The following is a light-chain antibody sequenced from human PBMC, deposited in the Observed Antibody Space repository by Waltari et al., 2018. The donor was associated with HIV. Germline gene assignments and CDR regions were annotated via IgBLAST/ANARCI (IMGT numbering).Light chain of an antibody. CDR1: SSNLGSNT. CDR3: ATWDDSLNAYVV. CDR2: SNN. J-gene: IGLJ2*01. V-gene: IGLV1-44*01. Sequence: QSVVTQPPSASGTTGQRVTITCSGSSSNLGSNTIHWYQQLPGTAPKLLIYSNNQRPSGVPDRFSGSKSGTSASLAISGLQSEDEADYYCATWDDSLNAYVVFGGGTKLTVL.